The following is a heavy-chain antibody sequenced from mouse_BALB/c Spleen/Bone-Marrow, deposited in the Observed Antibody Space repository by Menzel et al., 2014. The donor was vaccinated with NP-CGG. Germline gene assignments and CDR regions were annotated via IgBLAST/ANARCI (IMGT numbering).Heavy chain of an antibody. Sequence: VELQESGPGLVAPSQSLSITCTVSGFSLTGCGVNWVRQPPGKGLEWLGMVWGDGSTDYNSALKSRLSISKDNSKSQVFLNMNSLQTDDTARYYCARGEDYDDYYAMDYWGQGTSVTGSS. V-gene: IGHV2-6-7*02. J-gene: IGHJ4*01. CDR1: GFSLTGCG. D-gene: IGHD2-4*01. CDR2: VWGDGST. CDR3: ARGEDYDDYYAMDY.